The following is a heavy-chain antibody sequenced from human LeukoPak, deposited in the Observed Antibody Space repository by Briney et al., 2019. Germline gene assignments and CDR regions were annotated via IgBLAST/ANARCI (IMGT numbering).Heavy chain of an antibody. CDR2: FSGSGGSI. V-gene: IGHV3-23*01. CDR3: AKFSPPPLLNYSYYGMDV. J-gene: IGHJ6*02. D-gene: IGHD1-14*01. CDR1: GITLSSFA. Sequence: GGSLRLSCAASGITLSSFAMSWVRQAPGTGLEWVSCFSGSGGSIYYADSVKGLFTISRDTSTNTLYLQMNSLRAEDTAVYYCAKFSPPPLLNYSYYGMDVWGQGTTVTVSS.